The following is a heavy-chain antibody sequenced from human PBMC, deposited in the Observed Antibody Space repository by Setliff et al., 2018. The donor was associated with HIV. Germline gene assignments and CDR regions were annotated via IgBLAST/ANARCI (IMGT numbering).Heavy chain of an antibody. CDR3: ARLAGQRTIAAADYFFDF. D-gene: IGHD6-13*01. Sequence: SETLSLTCTLSGGSISSGYYWGWIRQPPGKGLEWIGAIYHSGSSYYSPSLKSRVTLFLDSSKNQFSLTLNSLTAADTAVYYCARLAGQRTIAAADYFFDFWGQGALVTVSS. CDR1: GGSISSGYY. J-gene: IGHJ4*02. V-gene: IGHV4-38-2*02. CDR2: IYHSGSS.